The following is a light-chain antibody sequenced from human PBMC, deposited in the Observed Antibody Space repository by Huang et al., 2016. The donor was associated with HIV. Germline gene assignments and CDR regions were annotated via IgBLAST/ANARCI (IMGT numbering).Light chain of an antibody. CDR3: QQYGSSPWT. CDR2: GTS. V-gene: IGKV3-20*01. Sequence: EIVLTQSPGTLSLSPGEGVTISCRASQSVSSSFLAWYQQKPGQAPRLLIYGTSSRVTGIPDRFSGSGSGTDFTLTISRVEPEDFAVYYCQQYGSSPWTFGQGTKVEIK. J-gene: IGKJ1*01. CDR1: QSVSSSF.